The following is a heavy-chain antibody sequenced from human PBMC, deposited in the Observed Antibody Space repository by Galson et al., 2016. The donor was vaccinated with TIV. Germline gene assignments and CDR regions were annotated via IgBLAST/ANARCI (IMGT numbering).Heavy chain of an antibody. CDR1: GYPLIGYF. Sequence: SVKVSCKASGYPLIGYFMHWVRQAPGQGLEWMGWIDPNSGGTEYAQKFQGRVTMTRDTSITTAYLDLSRLRSADTAVYYCARDDGSTSGSDCWGQGSLVTVSS. D-gene: IGHD3-22*01. V-gene: IGHV1-2*02. J-gene: IGHJ4*02. CDR3: ARDDGSTSGSDC. CDR2: IDPNSGGT.